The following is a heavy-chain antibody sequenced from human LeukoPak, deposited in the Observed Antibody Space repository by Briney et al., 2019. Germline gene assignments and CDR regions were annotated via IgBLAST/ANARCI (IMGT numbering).Heavy chain of an antibody. Sequence: GGSLRLSCGASGFXFSSYEIHWVRQAPGKGLEWVSYISSGGTTIYYADSLKGRFTISRDNAKNSLYLQMNSLRAEDTAVYYCAREGEAVADTDYAFDIWGQGTMVTVSS. J-gene: IGHJ3*02. CDR2: ISSGGTTI. D-gene: IGHD6-19*01. V-gene: IGHV3-48*03. CDR1: GFXFSSYE. CDR3: AREGEAVADTDYAFDI.